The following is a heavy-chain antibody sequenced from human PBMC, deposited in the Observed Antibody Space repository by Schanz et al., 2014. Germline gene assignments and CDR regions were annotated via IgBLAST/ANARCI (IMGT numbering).Heavy chain of an antibody. V-gene: IGHV3-23*01. CDR1: GFTFSSYW. Sequence: EVQLLESGGGLVQPGGSLRLSCAASGFTFSSYWMHWVRQVPGKGLVWVSTIGTSGGTNYAESVKGRFTISRDNSKNTLYLQMNSLRAEDTAVYFCAKIERNEDWGQGTLVTVSS. D-gene: IGHD1-1*01. J-gene: IGHJ4*02. CDR3: AKIERNED. CDR2: IGTSGGT.